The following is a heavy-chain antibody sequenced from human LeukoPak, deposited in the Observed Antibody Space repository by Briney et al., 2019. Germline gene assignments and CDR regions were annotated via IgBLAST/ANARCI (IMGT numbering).Heavy chain of an antibody. CDR2: IYYSGST. D-gene: IGHD6-13*01. Sequence: SETLSLTCTVSGGSISSGDYYWSWIRQPPGTGLEWIGYIYYSGSTYYNPPLKSRVTISVDTSKNQFSLKLSSVTAADTAVYYCARDVSLVRAFDIWGQGTMVTVSS. CDR1: GGSISSGDYY. CDR3: ARDVSLVRAFDI. J-gene: IGHJ3*02. V-gene: IGHV4-30-4*01.